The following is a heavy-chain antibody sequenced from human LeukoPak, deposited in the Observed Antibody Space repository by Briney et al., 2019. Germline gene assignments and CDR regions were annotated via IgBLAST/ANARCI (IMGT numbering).Heavy chain of an antibody. Sequence: SQTLSLTCTVSGGPISSGGYYWRWIRQHPGKGLEWIGYIYSSGSTYYNPSLKSRVTISVDTSKNQFSLKLSSVTAADTAVYFCARSSFDSSGWYYFDYWGQGTLVTVSS. CDR3: ARSSFDSSGWYYFDY. D-gene: IGHD6-19*01. CDR1: GGPISSGGYY. J-gene: IGHJ4*02. V-gene: IGHV4-31*03. CDR2: IYSSGST.